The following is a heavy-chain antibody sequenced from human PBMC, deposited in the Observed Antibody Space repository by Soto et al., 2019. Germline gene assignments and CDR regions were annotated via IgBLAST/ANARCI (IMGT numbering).Heavy chain of an antibody. J-gene: IGHJ4*01. CDR3: ARAGSYRFDY. CDR2: INPDGRSI. V-gene: IGHV3-74*01. D-gene: IGHD3-10*01. CDR1: GFTFSSYW. Sequence: GGSLRLSCAASGFTFSSYWMHWVRQAPGKGLAWVSRINPDGRSISDADSVKGRFTISRDNAKNTLYLQMNSLTTEDTAVYYCARAGSYRFDYWGHGTLVTVSS.